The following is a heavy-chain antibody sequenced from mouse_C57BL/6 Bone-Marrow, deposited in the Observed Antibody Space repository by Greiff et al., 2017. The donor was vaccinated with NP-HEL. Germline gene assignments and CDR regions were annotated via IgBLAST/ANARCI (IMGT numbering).Heavy chain of an antibody. CDR3: ARDELGRRGDWYFDV. CDR1: GFTFSDFY. V-gene: IGHV7-1*01. CDR2: SRNKANDYTT. J-gene: IGHJ1*03. Sequence: EVKVVESGGGLVQSGRSLRLSCAASGFTFSDFYMEWVRQAPGKGLEWIAASRNKANDYTTEYSASVKGRFIVSRDTSQSILYLQMNALRAEDTAIYYGARDELGRRGDWYFDVWGTGTTVTVSS. D-gene: IGHD4-1*01.